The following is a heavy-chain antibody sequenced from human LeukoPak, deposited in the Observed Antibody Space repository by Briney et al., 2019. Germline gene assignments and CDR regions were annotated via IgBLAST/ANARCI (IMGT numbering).Heavy chain of an antibody. CDR2: IYYSGST. J-gene: IGHJ4*02. D-gene: IGHD3-22*01. CDR3: AREMGYDSSGYYLDY. V-gene: IGHV4-39*07. CDR1: GGSISSSSYY. Sequence: PSETLSLTCTVSGGSISSSSYYWGWIRQPPGKGLEWIGSIYYSGSTYYNPSLKSRVTISVDTSKNQFSLKLSSVTAADTAVYYCAREMGYDSSGYYLDYWGQGTLVTVSS.